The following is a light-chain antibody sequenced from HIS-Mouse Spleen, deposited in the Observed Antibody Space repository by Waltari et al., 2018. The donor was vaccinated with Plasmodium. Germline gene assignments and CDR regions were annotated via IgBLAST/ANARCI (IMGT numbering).Light chain of an antibody. CDR3: QQFNSYPLT. J-gene: IGKJ4*01. V-gene: IGKV1-13*02. CDR1: QGISSA. Sequence: AIQLTQSPSSLSASVGDRVTITCRASQGISSALAWYQQKPGKAPKLLTDDASSLESGVPSRFSGSGSGTDFTLTISSLQPEDSATYYCQQFNSYPLTFGGGTKVEIK. CDR2: DAS.